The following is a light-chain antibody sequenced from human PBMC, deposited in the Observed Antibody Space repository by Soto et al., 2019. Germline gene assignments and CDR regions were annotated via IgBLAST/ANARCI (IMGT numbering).Light chain of an antibody. J-gene: IGLJ1*01. Sequence: QSALTQPRSVSGSPGQSVAISCTGTSRDVGGYTYVSWYQQHPGKAPKLLIYDVYRRPSGVPDRFSGSKSGNTASLTISGLQAEDETDYYCCSYAGSYIYVFGTGTKVTVL. CDR2: DVY. CDR1: SRDVGGYTY. V-gene: IGLV2-11*01. CDR3: CSYAGSYIYV.